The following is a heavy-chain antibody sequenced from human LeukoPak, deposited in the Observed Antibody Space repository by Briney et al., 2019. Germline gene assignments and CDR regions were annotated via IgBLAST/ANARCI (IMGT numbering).Heavy chain of an antibody. CDR1: GYSFASYW. D-gene: IGHD4-23*01. J-gene: IGHJ4*02. CDR3: ASRPFETTVVPWDFY. CDR2: IYPGDSDT. V-gene: IGHV5-51*01. Sequence: GESLKISCKGSGYSFASYWIGWVRQMPGKGLEWMGIIYPGDSDTRYSPSFQGQVTISADKSISTAYLQWSSLKASDTAMYYCASRPFETTVVPWDFYWGQGTQVTVSS.